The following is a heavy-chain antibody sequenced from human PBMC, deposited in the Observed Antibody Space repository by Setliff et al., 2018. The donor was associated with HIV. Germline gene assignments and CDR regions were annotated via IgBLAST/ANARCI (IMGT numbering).Heavy chain of an antibody. J-gene: IGHJ4*02. Sequence: PSETLSLTCTVSGVSTTSSSYYWGWIRQPPGKGLDWIGYVYSSGSTYYNPSLKSRLTISVDTSNNQISLKLASVTAADTAVYYCTIPASSLAPNWGRGTQVTVSS. CDR2: VYSSGST. CDR3: TIPASSLAPN. V-gene: IGHV4-39*01. CDR1: GVSTTSSSYY.